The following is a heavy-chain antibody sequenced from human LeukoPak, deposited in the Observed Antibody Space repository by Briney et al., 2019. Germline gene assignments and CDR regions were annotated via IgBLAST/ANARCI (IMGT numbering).Heavy chain of an antibody. V-gene: IGHV3-7*01. Sequence: GGSLRLSCAASGFSFSDYWMSGVRQAPGRGLEWVASIKTDGSVKYYVDSVRGRFTISRDNAKNTLYLQMNNLRDEDTAVYYCARDPESRKGRDGLDYWGEGTLATVSS. J-gene: IGHJ4*02. CDR3: ARDPESRKGRDGLDY. CDR1: GFSFSDYW. CDR2: IKTDGSVK. D-gene: IGHD1-14*01.